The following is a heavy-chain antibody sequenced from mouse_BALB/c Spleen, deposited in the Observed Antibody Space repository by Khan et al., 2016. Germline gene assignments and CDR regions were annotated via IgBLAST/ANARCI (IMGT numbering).Heavy chain of an antibody. Sequence: QVQLQQSGAELMKPGASVKISCKATGFTFSTYWIEWVQQRPGQGLEWIGEILPGSGSINYNDKFKGKATCTADTSSNTAYMKLSSLTSEDAAVYYGTGGLGRGYLDDWGQGTTLTVAS. CDR3: TGGLGRGYLDD. CDR2: ILPGSGSI. CDR1: GFTFSTYW. V-gene: IGHV1-9*01. J-gene: IGHJ2*01.